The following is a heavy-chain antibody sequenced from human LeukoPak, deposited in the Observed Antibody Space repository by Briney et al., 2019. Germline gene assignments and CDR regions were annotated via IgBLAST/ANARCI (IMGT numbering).Heavy chain of an antibody. CDR3: ARGTGTVSY. CDR2: ISSSSSYI. Sequence: PGGSLRLSCAASGFTFSSYSMNWVRQAPGKGLEWVSSISSSSSYICYADSVKGRFTISRDNAKNSLYLQMNSLRAEDTAVYYCARGTGTVSYWGQGTLVTVSS. CDR1: GFTFSSYS. V-gene: IGHV3-21*01. J-gene: IGHJ4*02. D-gene: IGHD4-4*01.